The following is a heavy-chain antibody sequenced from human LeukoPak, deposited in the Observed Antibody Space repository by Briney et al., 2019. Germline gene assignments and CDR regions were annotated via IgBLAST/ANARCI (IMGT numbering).Heavy chain of an antibody. D-gene: IGHD3-22*01. V-gene: IGHV1-8*01. J-gene: IGHJ4*02. Sequence: ASGKVSCKPSAYTFTSYDINWERQAAGDVREWMGWRETNSGNTGYAQKFQGRVTMTRTSSISTAYVELSSLRSEDTAMYFCARGRYDSSGYFTYWGQGTLVTVSS. CDR2: RETNSGNT. CDR1: AYTFTSYD. CDR3: ARGRYDSSGYFTY.